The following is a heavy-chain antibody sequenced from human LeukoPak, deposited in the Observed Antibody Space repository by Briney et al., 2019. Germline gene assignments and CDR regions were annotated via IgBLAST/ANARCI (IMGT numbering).Heavy chain of an antibody. V-gene: IGHV3-74*01. CDR1: GFTFSSYW. D-gene: IGHD3-22*01. Sequence: PGGSLRLSCAASGFTFSSYWMHWVRQAPGKGLVWVSRINSDGSSTSYADSVKGRFTISRDNSKNTLYLQMNSLRAEDTAVYYCAKSYRDYYDSSGYGAVDIWGQGTMVTVSS. CDR3: AKSYRDYYDSSGYGAVDI. J-gene: IGHJ3*02. CDR2: INSDGSST.